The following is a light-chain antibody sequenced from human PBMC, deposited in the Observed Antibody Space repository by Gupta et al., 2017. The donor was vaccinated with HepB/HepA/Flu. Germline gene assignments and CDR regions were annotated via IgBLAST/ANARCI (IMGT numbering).Light chain of an antibody. CDR2: GVN. V-gene: IGLV2-18*02. CDR3: YSDTTSSTYV. J-gene: IGLJ1*01. CDR1: SSDVGSYDR. Sequence: SALTQPPSVSGSPGQSVTISCTGTSSDVGSYDRVSWYQQPPGTAHKLMIYGVNKRPAGVPDRFSGSKSGNTASLTISGLEEEDEADYYCYSDTTSSTYVFGTGTRVTAL.